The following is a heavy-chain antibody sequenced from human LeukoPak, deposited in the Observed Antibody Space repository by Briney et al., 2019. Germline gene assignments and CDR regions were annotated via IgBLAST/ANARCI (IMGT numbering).Heavy chain of an antibody. Sequence: GGSLRLSCAASGFTFSSNWMHWVRQAPGKGLVWVSRINEDGSTTNYADSVKGRSTIFRDNAKNTLYLQMNSLRAEDTAVYYCAREQYNSLYFDYWGQGTLVTVSS. V-gene: IGHV3-74*01. CDR1: GFTFSSNW. J-gene: IGHJ4*02. CDR2: INEDGSTT. CDR3: AREQYNSLYFDY. D-gene: IGHD1-14*01.